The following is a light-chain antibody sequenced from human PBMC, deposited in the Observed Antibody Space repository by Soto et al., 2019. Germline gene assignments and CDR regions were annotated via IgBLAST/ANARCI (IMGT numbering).Light chain of an antibody. CDR3: QVWDGSSDHHWV. CDR2: DDS. CDR1: NIGRKS. Sequence: SYELTQPPSGAVAPGQTARITCGGNNIGRKSVHWYQQMPGQAPVLVVYDDSARPSGIPERISGSNSGNTATLTVTRVEAGDEADYYCQVWDGSSDHHWVFGGGTKLTVL. J-gene: IGLJ3*02. V-gene: IGLV3-21*02.